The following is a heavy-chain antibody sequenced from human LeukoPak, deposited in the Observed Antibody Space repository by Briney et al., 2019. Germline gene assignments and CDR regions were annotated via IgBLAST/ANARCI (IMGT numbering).Heavy chain of an antibody. D-gene: IGHD6-6*01. CDR1: GYTFTSYG. Sequence: ASVKVSCKASGYTFTSYGISWVRQAPGQGLEWMGWISAYNGNTNYAQKLQGRVTITTDTSTSTAYMELRSLRSDDTAVYYCARGSGSSSSLSYYYYYMDVRGKGTTVTVSS. CDR3: ARGSGSSSSLSYYYYYMDV. V-gene: IGHV1-18*01. J-gene: IGHJ6*03. CDR2: ISAYNGNT.